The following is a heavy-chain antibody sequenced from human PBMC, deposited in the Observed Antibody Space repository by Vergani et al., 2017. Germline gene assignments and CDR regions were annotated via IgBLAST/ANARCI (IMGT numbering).Heavy chain of an antibody. CDR1: GFTFSNYG. V-gene: IGHV3-30*18. CDR3: AKDPRRKEDDYYYYMVV. CDR2: ISHDGNKK. D-gene: IGHD3-10*01. J-gene: IGHJ6*03. Sequence: QVQLVESGGSVVQPGRSLRLSCAASGFTFSNYGLHWVRQAPGQGLEWVAVISHDGNKKYYVDSVKGRFTISRDNSKNTLYLYMNSLRADDTAVYYCAKDPRRKEDDYYYYMVVGGKGTTVTVSS.